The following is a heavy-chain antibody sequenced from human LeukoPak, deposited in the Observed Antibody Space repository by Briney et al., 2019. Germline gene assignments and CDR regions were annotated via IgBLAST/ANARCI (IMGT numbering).Heavy chain of an antibody. CDR3: ASSDSSGYYLGPDY. Sequence: GGSLRLSCAASGFSFSSYWMSWVRQAPGKGLEWVSVIYSGGSTYYADSVKGRFTISRHNSKNTLYLQMNSLRAEDTAVYYCASSDSSGYYLGPDYWGQGTLVTVSS. D-gene: IGHD3-22*01. CDR2: IYSGGST. V-gene: IGHV3-53*04. J-gene: IGHJ4*02. CDR1: GFSFSSYW.